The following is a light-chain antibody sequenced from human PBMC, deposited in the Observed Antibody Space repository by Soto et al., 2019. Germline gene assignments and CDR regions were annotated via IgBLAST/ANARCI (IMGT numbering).Light chain of an antibody. CDR2: DTS. CDR1: QSVSSN. J-gene: IGKJ1*01. Sequence: EIVMTQSPATLSVSPGERATLSCRASQSVSSNLAWYQQKPGQAPRLLIYDTSTRATGISARFSGSGSGTDFTLTISGLQSEDFAVYYCQQYNNWPPSWTCGQGTKVDIK. V-gene: IGKV3-15*01. CDR3: QQYNNWPPSWT.